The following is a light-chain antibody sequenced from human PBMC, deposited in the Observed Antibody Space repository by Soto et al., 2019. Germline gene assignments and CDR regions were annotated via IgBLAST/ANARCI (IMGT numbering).Light chain of an antibody. CDR3: HHYGRSAIFT. CDR2: GAS. J-gene: IGKJ3*01. V-gene: IGKV3-20*01. CDR1: QSVDSVY. Sequence: EIVLTQSPGTLSLSPGERATLSCRASQSVDSVYLTWYQQKPGQAPRLLIYGASTRAAGIPDRFSGSGSGTDFTLTISRLEPEDFAVYYCHHYGRSAIFTFGPGTTVDIK.